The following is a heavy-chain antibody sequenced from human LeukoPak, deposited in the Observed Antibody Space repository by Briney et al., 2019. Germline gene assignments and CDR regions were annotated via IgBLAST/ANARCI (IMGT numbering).Heavy chain of an antibody. CDR2: VNHSGRT. D-gene: IGHD1-14*01. J-gene: IGHJ4*02. V-gene: IGHV4-34*01. Sequence: SETLSLTCAVYGGSFSDYWWTWIRQSPGKGLEWIGEVNHSGRTNYNPSLKSRVTISVDTSKNQFSLKLSSVTAADTAVYYCARLTTDDWGQGTLVTVSS. CDR1: GGSFSDYW. CDR3: ARLTTDD.